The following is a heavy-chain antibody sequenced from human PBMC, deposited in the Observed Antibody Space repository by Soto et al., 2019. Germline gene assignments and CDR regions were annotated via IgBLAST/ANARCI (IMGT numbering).Heavy chain of an antibody. CDR2: ISSSGSFM. V-gene: IGHV3-21*01. D-gene: IGHD1-7*01. Sequence: EVQLVESGGGLVKPGGSLRLSCAASGFTFSSDSMGWVRQAPGKGLVWVSSISSSGSFMNYADSVKGRFTISRDNAKNSLYLQVSSLKDEDTAVYYCARDPPTGTTLDWFDSWGQGTLVTVSS. J-gene: IGHJ5*01. CDR1: GFTFSSDS. CDR3: ARDPPTGTTLDWFDS.